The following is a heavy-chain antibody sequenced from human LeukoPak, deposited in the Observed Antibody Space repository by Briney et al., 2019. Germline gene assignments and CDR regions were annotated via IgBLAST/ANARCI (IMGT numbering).Heavy chain of an antibody. D-gene: IGHD6-13*01. CDR2: IWYDGSNK. Sequence: GGSLRLSCAASGFTFSSYGMHWVRQAPGKGLEWVAVIWYDGSNKYYADSVKGRFTISRDNSKNTLYLQMNSLRAEDTAVYYCARDTAAAGTGGNDYWGQGTLVTVSS. V-gene: IGHV3-33*01. CDR1: GFTFSSYG. CDR3: ARDTAAAGTGGNDY. J-gene: IGHJ4*02.